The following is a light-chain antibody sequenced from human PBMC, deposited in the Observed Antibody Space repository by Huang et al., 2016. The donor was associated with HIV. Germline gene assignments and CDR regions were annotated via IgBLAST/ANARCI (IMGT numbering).Light chain of an antibody. Sequence: AIRMTQSPSSLSASTGDRVNITCRASQAINNFLAWYQQKPGKAPNLLIYAASILETGVPSRCSGSGSGTEFNLSISCLQSEDFATYYCQQYYSYRTFGQGTQVEIK. CDR2: AAS. J-gene: IGKJ1*01. CDR3: QQYYSYRT. CDR1: QAINNF. V-gene: IGKV1-8*01.